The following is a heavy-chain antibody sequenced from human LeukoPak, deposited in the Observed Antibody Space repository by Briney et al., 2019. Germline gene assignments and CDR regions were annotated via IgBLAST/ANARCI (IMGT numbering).Heavy chain of an antibody. CDR1: GFTFDDYA. V-gene: IGHV3-15*04. Sequence: GGSLRLSCAASGFTFDDYAMHWVRQAPGKGLEWVGRIASKTDGGTTDYAAPVKGRFTISRDDSKNTLFLQMNSLKTEDTAVYYCTTGIRGDCGQGTLVTVSS. CDR3: TTGIRGD. CDR2: IASKTDGGTT. J-gene: IGHJ4*02.